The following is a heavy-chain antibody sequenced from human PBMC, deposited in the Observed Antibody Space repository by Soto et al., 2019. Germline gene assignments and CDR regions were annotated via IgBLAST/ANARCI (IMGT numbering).Heavy chain of an antibody. CDR2: IYPGDSDT. D-gene: IGHD6-13*01. Sequence: GESLKISCKGSGYSFTSYWIGWVRQMPGKGLEWMGIIYPGDSDTRYSPSFQGQVTISADKSISTAYLQWSSLKASDTAMYYCASLADPYSSSWYNYYYGMDVWGQGTTVTVSS. V-gene: IGHV5-51*01. CDR3: ASLADPYSSSWYNYYYGMDV. CDR1: GYSFTSYW. J-gene: IGHJ6*02.